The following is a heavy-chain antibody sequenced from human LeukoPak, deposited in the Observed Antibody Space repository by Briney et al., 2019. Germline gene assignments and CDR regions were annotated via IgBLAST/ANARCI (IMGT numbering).Heavy chain of an antibody. V-gene: IGHV1-18*01. CDR1: GYTFTSYG. J-gene: IGHJ4*02. Sequence: ASVKVSXKASGYTFTSYGISWMRQAPGQGLEWMGWISAYNGNTNYAQKLQGRVTMTTDTSTSTAYMELRSLRSDDTAVYYCARDSFYYDSSGLHWGQGTLVTVSS. D-gene: IGHD3-22*01. CDR3: ARDSFYYDSSGLH. CDR2: ISAYNGNT.